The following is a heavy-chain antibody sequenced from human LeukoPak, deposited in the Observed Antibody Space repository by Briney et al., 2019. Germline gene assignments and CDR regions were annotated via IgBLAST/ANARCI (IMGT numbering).Heavy chain of an antibody. D-gene: IGHD6-13*01. CDR2: IYYSGST. Sequence: SETLSLTCTVSGGSISSGGYYWSWIRQHPGKGLEWIGYIYYSGSTYDNPSLKSRVTISVDTSKNQFSLKLSSVTAADTAVYYCAVQQLVLPGFDPWGQGTLVTVSS. CDR3: AVQQLVLPGFDP. CDR1: GGSISSGGYY. V-gene: IGHV4-31*03. J-gene: IGHJ5*02.